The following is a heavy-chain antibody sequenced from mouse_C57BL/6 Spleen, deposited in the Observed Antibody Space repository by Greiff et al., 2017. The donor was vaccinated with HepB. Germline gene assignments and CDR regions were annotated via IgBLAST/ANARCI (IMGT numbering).Heavy chain of an antibody. V-gene: IGHV1-64*01. CDR3: ARDYYGYDD. J-gene: IGHJ3*01. Sequence: QVQLQQPGAALVKPGASVKLSCKASGYTFTSYWLHWVKQRPGQGLEWIGLIHPNSGRTNYNEKFKSKATLTVDKSSSTAYMQLSSLTSEDSAVSYCARDYYGYDDWGQGTLVTVSS. CDR1: GYTFTSYW. CDR2: IHPNSGRT. D-gene: IGHD2-2*01.